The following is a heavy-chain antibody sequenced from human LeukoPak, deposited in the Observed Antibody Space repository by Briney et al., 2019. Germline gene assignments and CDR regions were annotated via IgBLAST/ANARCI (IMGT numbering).Heavy chain of an antibody. CDR2: LYSIHSDT. D-gene: IGHD6-13*01. CDR1: GYNFPRYW. CDR3: ARESIGAAVSDAFDI. Sequence: GLSLHFSCPGYGYNFPRYWIGWARYIPRQGLDWMGILYSIHSDTRYSPSIQGQVTTSAHKSISTTHLHWSRPKASDTALHSIARESIGAAVSDAFDIWGQGTMVTVSS. J-gene: IGHJ3*02. V-gene: IGHV5-51*01.